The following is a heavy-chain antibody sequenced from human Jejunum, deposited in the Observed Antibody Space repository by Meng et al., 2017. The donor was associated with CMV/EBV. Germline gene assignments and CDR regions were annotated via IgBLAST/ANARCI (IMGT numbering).Heavy chain of an antibody. CDR2: ISGKGDNT. D-gene: IGHD1-26*01. J-gene: IGHJ4*02. Sequence: LRLSCEASGFTFTNYAMSWVRQAPGKGLEWVSVISGKGDNTYYADSVKGRFTISRDNSKNTVYLQMSGLRAEDTAIYYCAKVWGNWGQGTLVTVSS. V-gene: IGHV3-23*01. CDR3: AKVWGN. CDR1: GFTFTNYA.